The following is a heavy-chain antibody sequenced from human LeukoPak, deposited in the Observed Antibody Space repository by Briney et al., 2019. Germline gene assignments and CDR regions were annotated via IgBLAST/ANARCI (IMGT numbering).Heavy chain of an antibody. CDR3: ARTTSFTASGYDY. CDR2: MNPNNGDS. V-gene: IGHV1-8*03. CDR1: VYTFTNYH. J-gene: IGHJ4*02. D-gene: IGHD6-25*01. Sequence: ASVTVSCKASVYTFTNYHINWVRPATGQALEWMGWMNPNNGDSGYAQKFQGRVTIIRDTSISTSYMELRSLRSDDTAVYFCARTTSFTASGYDYWGQGTLVTVSS.